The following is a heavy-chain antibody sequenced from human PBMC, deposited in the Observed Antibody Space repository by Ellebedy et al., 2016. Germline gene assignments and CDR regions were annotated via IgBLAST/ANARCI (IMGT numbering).Heavy chain of an antibody. Sequence: GSLRLSCAASGFTVSSNYMSWVRQAPGKGLEWIGSIYYSGSTYYNPSLKSRVTISLDTPKNQFSLKLSSVTAADTAVYYCARGGAAKGYTRWELSGVDIWGQGTMVTVSS. CDR3: ARGGAAKGYTRWELSGVDI. D-gene: IGHD1-26*01. J-gene: IGHJ3*02. V-gene: IGHV4-59*05. CDR1: GFTVSSNY. CDR2: IYYSGST.